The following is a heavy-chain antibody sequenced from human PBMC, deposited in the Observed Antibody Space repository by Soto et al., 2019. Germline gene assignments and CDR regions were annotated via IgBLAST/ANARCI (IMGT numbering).Heavy chain of an antibody. D-gene: IGHD6-13*01. CDR3: ARVFRGGVQATFIAAAGRSLDY. CDR1: GFTFSSYA. V-gene: IGHV3-30-3*01. CDR2: ISYDGSNK. Sequence: QVQLVESGGGVVQPGRSLRLSCAASGFTFSSYAMHWVRQAPGKGLEWVAVISYDGSNKYYADSVKGRFTISRDNSKNTQYLQMNSLRAEDTAVYYCARVFRGGVQATFIAAAGRSLDYWGQGTLVTVSS. J-gene: IGHJ4*02.